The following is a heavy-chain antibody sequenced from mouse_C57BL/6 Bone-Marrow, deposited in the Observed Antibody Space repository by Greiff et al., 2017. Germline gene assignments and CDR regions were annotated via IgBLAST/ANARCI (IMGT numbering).Heavy chain of an antibody. CDR3: ARSWLTREVAMDY. V-gene: IGHV1-59*01. CDR1: GYTFTSYW. J-gene: IGHJ4*01. CDR2: IDPSDSYT. D-gene: IGHD4-1*01. Sequence: QVQLQQSGAELVRPGTSVKLSCKASGYTFTSYWMHWVKQRPGQGLEWIGVIDPSDSYTNYNQKFKGKATLTVDTSSSTAYMQLSSLTSEDSAVYYCARSWLTREVAMDYWGQGTSVTVSS.